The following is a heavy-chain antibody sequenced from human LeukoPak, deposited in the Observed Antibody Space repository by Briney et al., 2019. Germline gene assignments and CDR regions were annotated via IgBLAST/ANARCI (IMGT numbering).Heavy chain of an antibody. CDR3: ASVMIPYYFDY. V-gene: IGHV4-30-4*01. Sequence: SETLSLTRTVSGGSISSGDYYWSWIRQPPGKVLEWIRYIYYSGSTYYNPSLKSRVTISVDTYKNQFALQMSSVNHADRAVYYCASVMIPYYFDYWGQGTLVTVSS. J-gene: IGHJ4*02. CDR2: IYYSGST. CDR1: GGSISSGDYY. D-gene: IGHD2-8*01.